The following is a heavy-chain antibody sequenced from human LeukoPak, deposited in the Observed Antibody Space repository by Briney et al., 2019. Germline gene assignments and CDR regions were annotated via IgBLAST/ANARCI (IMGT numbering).Heavy chain of an antibody. V-gene: IGHV4-30-2*01. CDR3: ASGSYYEDY. Sequence: SQTLSLTCAVSGGSISSGGYSWSWIRQPPGKGLEWIGEINHSGSTNYNPSLKSRVTISVDTSKNQFSLKLSSVTAADTVVYYCASGSYYEDYWGQGTLVTVSS. CDR1: GGSISSGGYS. D-gene: IGHD1-26*01. J-gene: IGHJ4*02. CDR2: INHSGST.